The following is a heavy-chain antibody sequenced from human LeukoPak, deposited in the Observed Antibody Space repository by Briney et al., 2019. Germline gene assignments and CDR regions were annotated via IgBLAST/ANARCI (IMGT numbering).Heavy chain of an antibody. J-gene: IGHJ4*02. CDR3: ARDPTHLATVTHAPHFDY. CDR1: GYTFTGYY. V-gene: IGHV1-46*01. CDR2: INPSGGST. D-gene: IGHD4-17*01. Sequence: ASVKVSCKASGYTFTGYYMHWVRQAPGQGLEWMGIINPSGGSTSYAQKFQGRVTMTRDMSTSTVYMELSSLRSEDTAVYYCARDPTHLATVTHAPHFDYWGQGTLVTVSS.